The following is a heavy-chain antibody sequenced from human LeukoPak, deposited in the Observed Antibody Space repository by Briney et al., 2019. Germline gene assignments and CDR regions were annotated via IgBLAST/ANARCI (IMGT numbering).Heavy chain of an antibody. J-gene: IGHJ4*02. CDR3: ASRLMGVWSGRGYYFDY. V-gene: IGHV4-34*01. CDR1: GGSFSGYY. Sequence: SETLSLTCAVYGGSFSGYYWSWIRQPPGKGLEWIGEINHSGSTNYNPSLKSRVTISVDTSKNQFSLKLSSVTAADTAVYYCASRLMGVWSGRGYYFDYWGQGTLVTVSS. D-gene: IGHD3-3*01. CDR2: INHSGST.